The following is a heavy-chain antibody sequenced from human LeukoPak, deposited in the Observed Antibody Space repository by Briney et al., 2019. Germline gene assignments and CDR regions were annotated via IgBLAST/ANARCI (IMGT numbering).Heavy chain of an antibody. J-gene: IGHJ5*02. CDR1: GGSFSGYY. D-gene: IGHD4-17*01. CDR3: ARGGPAHGDYGVGWFDP. CDR2: INHSGST. V-gene: IGHV4-34*01. Sequence: SETLSLTCAVYGGSFSGYYWSWIRQPPGKGLEWIGEINHSGSTNYNPSLKSRVTISVDTSKNQFSLKLSSVTAADTAVYYCARGGPAHGDYGVGWFDPWGQGTLVTVSS.